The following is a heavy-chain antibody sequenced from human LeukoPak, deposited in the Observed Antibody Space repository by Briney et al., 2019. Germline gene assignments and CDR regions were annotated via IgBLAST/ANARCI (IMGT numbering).Heavy chain of an antibody. D-gene: IGHD3-10*02. CDR1: GFTFSRYE. J-gene: IGHJ6*04. CDR3: AELGITMIGGV. V-gene: IGHV3-48*03. Sequence: GSLRLSCAASGFTFSRYEMNWVRQAPGKGLEWVSYISSSDNTIYYADSVKGRFTISRDNAKDSLYLHMNSLRAEDTAVYYCAELGITMIGGVWGKGTTVTVSS. CDR2: ISSSDNTI.